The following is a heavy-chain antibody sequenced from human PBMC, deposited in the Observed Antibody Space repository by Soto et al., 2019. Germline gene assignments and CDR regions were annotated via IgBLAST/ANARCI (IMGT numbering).Heavy chain of an antibody. CDR1: GYTFTGYY. Sequence: ASVKVFCKASGYTFTGYYMHCVRQAPGQGLEWMGWINPNSGGTNYAQKFQGWVTMTRDTSISTAYMELSRLRSDDTAVYYCARVTKDSSGYFDAFDIWGQGTMVTVSS. V-gene: IGHV1-2*04. CDR3: ARVTKDSSGYFDAFDI. J-gene: IGHJ3*02. CDR2: INPNSGGT. D-gene: IGHD3-22*01.